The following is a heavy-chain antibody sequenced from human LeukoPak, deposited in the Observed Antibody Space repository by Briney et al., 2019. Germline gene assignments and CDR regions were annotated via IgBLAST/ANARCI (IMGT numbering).Heavy chain of an antibody. CDR3: ARGSSSAPSYYYYMDV. CDR2: IYYSGST. Sequence: SETLSLTCTVSGGSISSSSYYWGWIRQPPGKGLEWIGTIYYSGSTYYNPSLKSRVTISVDTSKNQFSLKLSSVTAADTAVYYCARGSSSAPSYYYYMDVWGKGTTVTVSS. J-gene: IGHJ6*03. D-gene: IGHD6-6*01. V-gene: IGHV4-39*07. CDR1: GGSISSSSYY.